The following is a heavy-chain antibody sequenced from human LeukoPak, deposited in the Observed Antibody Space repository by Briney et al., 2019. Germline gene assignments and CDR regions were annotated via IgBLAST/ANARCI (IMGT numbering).Heavy chain of an antibody. CDR2: INHSGST. CDR3: ARGRTYCSSTSCYSNWFDP. V-gene: IGHV4-34*01. J-gene: IGHJ5*02. D-gene: IGHD2-2*01. CDR1: GGSFSGYY. Sequence: SETLSLTCAVYGGSFSGYYWSWIRQPPGEGLEWIGEINHSGSTNYNPSLKSRVTISVDTSKNQFSLKLSSVTAADTAVYYCARGRTYCSSTSCYSNWFDPWGQGTLVTVSS.